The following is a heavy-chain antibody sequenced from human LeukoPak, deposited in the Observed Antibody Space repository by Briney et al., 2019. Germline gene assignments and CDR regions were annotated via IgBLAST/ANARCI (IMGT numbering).Heavy chain of an antibody. D-gene: IGHD6-19*01. V-gene: IGHV3-11*06. CDR3: ARARDPSGLVRGGPFDY. Sequence: GGSLRLSCAASGFTFSDYYMSWIRQAPGKGLEWVSYISSSSSYTNYADSVKGRFTISRDNAKNSLYLRMNSLRAEDTAVYYCARARDPSGLVRGGPFDYWGQGTLVTVSS. CDR2: ISSSSSYT. CDR1: GFTFSDYY. J-gene: IGHJ4*02.